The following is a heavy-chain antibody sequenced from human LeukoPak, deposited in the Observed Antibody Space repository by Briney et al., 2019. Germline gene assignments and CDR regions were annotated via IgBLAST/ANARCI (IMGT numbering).Heavy chain of an antibody. CDR1: GGSISTYY. J-gene: IGHJ4*02. D-gene: IGHD7-27*01. V-gene: IGHV4-59*08. CDR2: VSYSGST. Sequence: PSETLSLTCTVSGGSISTYYWSWLRQPPGKGLERIGYVSYSGSTNYNPSLKTLKSRVTMSVDTSKNQFSLKVSSVTAADPAVYYCARLQGRGDNYLDFWGQGALVTVSS. CDR3: ARLQGRGDNYLDF.